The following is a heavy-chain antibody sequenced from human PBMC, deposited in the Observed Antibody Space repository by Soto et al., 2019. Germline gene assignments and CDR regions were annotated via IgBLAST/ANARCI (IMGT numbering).Heavy chain of an antibody. CDR3: ARLTTSSGWSLFDS. CDR1: VAPSAVLFFY. CDR2: IYYTGTN. D-gene: IGHD6-13*01. Sequence: SETLSSPALSLVAPSAVLFFYWSWVRQPPGQRLEWIGYIYYTGTNNYHPSLASRVAMSVDTSKKQFTLNLRSLTAADTARYYCARLTTSSGWSLFDSWGQGMLVTVSS. V-gene: IGHV4-61*01. J-gene: IGHJ4*02.